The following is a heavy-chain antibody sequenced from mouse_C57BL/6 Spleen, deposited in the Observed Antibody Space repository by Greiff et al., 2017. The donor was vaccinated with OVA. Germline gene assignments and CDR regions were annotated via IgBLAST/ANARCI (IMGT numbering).Heavy chain of an antibody. V-gene: IGHV1-76*01. J-gene: IGHJ2*01. CDR2: IYPGSGNT. CDR3: ARDDGYYIDY. Sequence: VQLVESGAELVRPGASVKLSCKASGYTFTDYYINWVKQRPGQGLEWIARIYPGSGNTYYNEKFKGKATLTAEKSSSTAYMQLSSLTSEDSAVYFCARDDGYYIDYWGQGTTLTVSS. CDR1: GYTFTDYY. D-gene: IGHD2-3*01.